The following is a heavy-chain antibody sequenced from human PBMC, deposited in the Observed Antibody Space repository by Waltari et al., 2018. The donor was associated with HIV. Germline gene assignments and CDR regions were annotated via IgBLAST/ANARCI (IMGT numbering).Heavy chain of an antibody. D-gene: IGHD3-22*01. J-gene: IGHJ4*02. Sequence: QVQLVESGGGVVQAGRSLRVSCGASGFTFSSYGMHWVRQAPGNGLAWVAVISYDGSSKYSADAVKGRFTISRDNSKNTLYLQMNSLRAEDTAVYYCVKDREYYDKSGYYKIDYWGQGTLVTVSS. CDR1: GFTFSSYG. CDR3: VKDREYYDKSGYYKIDY. V-gene: IGHV3-30*18. CDR2: ISYDGSSK.